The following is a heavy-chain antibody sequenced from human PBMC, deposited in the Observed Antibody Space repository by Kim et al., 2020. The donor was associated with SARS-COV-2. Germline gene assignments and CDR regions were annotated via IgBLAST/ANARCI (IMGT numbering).Heavy chain of an antibody. D-gene: IGHD6-19*01. CDR1: GFTVSNNY. V-gene: IGHV3-53*01. CDR2: IYNVGSI. CDR3: ARGQWMGRFEY. Sequence: GGSLRLSCAASGFTVSNNYMAWVRQAPGRGLDWVSTIYNVGSIFYADSVKGRFTISRDNSKNTLYIQMNSLRVEDKAVYYCARGQWMGRFEYWGQGTVVTVSS. J-gene: IGHJ4*02.